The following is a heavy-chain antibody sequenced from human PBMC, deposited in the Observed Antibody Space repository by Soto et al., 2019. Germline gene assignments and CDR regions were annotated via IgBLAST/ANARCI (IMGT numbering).Heavy chain of an antibody. Sequence: GGSLRLSCAASEFTFSNYAMSWVRQAPGKGLEWVSSISGSGGYTPYADSVKGRFTISRDNSKNMLYLQMNSLRAEDTAVYYCVKDAPRTCVWGQGTTVTVSS. V-gene: IGHV3-23*01. CDR3: VKDAPRTCV. CDR1: EFTFSNYA. CDR2: ISGSGGYT. J-gene: IGHJ6*02.